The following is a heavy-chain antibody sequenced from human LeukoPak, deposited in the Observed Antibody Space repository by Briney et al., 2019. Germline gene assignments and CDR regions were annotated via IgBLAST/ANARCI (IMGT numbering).Heavy chain of an antibody. CDR2: ISGSGGST. J-gene: IGHJ4*02. D-gene: IGHD3-22*01. V-gene: IGHV3-23*01. Sequence: PGGSLRLSCAASGFTFSSYGMSWVRQAPGKGLEWVSAISGSGGSTYYADSVKGRFTISRDNSKNTLYLQMNSLRAEDTAVYYCAKDLKPFYYDSSGYYPGDYWGQGTLVTVSS. CDR1: GFTFSSYG. CDR3: AKDLKPFYYDSSGYYPGDY.